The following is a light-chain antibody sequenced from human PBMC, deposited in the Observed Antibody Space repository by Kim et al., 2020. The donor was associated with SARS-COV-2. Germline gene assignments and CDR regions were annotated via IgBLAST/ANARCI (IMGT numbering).Light chain of an antibody. CDR3: QHFSGYPLT. CDR2: DAS. V-gene: IGKV1-13*02. CDR1: QGISSA. J-gene: IGKJ4*01. Sequence: AIQLTQSPSSLSASVGDRVTITCRASQGISSALAWYQQTPGKAPKLLIFDASILQTGVPSRFSGSGSGTDFTLSISSLQPEDFATYYCQHFSGYPLTFGGGTKVDIK.